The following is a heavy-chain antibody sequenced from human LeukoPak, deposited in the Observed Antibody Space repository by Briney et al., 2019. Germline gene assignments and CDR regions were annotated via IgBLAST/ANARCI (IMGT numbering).Heavy chain of an antibody. J-gene: IGHJ5*02. CDR3: ARDPTMVSISDTINWLDP. V-gene: IGHV3-11*06. CDR2: ISSSSSYT. Sequence: GGSLRLYCAASGFAFSDYYMSWIRQAPGKGLEWVSYISSSSSYTNYADSVKGRFTISRDNAKNSLYLQMNSLRAEDTAVYYCARDPTMVSISDTINWLDPCGQGTLVTVS. CDR1: GFAFSDYY. D-gene: IGHD3-10*01.